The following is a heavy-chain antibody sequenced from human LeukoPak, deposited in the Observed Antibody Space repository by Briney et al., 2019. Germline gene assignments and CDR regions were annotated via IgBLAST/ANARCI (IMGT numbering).Heavy chain of an antibody. Sequence: SETLSLTCTVSGDSLSNYHWSWIRQPPGKRLEWIGYIHYSGTTNYNPSLTSRVTISVDTSRNQFSLKLNSVTAADTAIYYCARDRSADRGFDYWGQGTLVNVSS. CDR1: GDSLSNYH. CDR2: IHYSGTT. J-gene: IGHJ4*02. CDR3: ARDRSADRGFDY. V-gene: IGHV4-59*01.